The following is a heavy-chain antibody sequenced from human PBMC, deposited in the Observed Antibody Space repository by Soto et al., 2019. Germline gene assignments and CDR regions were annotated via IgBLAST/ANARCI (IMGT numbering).Heavy chain of an antibody. J-gene: IGHJ6*03. CDR2: IYYSGST. CDR3: ARPSSTVTTPRSYYMDV. Sequence: SETLSLTCTVSGGSISSSSYYWGWIRQPPGKGLEWIGSIYYSGSTYYNPSLKSRVTISVDTSKNQFSLKLSSVTAADTAVYYCARPSSTVTTPRSYYMDVWGKGTTVTVSS. CDR1: GGSISSSSYY. D-gene: IGHD4-17*01. V-gene: IGHV4-39*01.